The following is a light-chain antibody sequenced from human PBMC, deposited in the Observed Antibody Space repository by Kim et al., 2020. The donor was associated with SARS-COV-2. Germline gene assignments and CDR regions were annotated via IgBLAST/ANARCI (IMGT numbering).Light chain of an antibody. CDR2: GAS. CDR3: QKYDSAPWT. CDR1: QVINNY. V-gene: IGKV1-27*01. Sequence: DIQMTQSPSSLSASVGDRVTITCRASQVINNYLAWYQQKPGKAPTVLIYGASTLHSGVPSRFSGSGSGTDFTLTISSLQPEDVGTYYCQKYDSAPWTFGRGTKVDIK. J-gene: IGKJ1*01.